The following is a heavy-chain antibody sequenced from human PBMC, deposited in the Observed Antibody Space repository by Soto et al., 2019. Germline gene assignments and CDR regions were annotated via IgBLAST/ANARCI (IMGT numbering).Heavy chain of an antibody. J-gene: IGHJ3*02. CDR2: IGYSSSYI. D-gene: IGHD3-10*01. V-gene: IGHV3-21*01. Sequence: PGGSLRLSCAASGFTFSSYSMNWVRQAPGKGLEWVSSIGYSSSYIYYADSVKGRFTISRDNAKNSLYLQMNSLRAEDTAVYYCARGDYSGGARWDAFDIWGQGTMVTVSS. CDR1: GFTFSSYS. CDR3: ARGDYSGGARWDAFDI.